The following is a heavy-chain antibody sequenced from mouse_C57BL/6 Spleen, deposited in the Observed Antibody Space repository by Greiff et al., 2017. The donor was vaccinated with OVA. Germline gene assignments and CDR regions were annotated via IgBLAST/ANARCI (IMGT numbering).Heavy chain of an antibody. V-gene: IGHV1-85*01. Sequence: QVQLQQSGPELVKPGASVKLSCKASGYTFTSYDINWVKQRPGQGLEWIGWIYPRDGSTKYNEKFKGKATLTVDTSSSTPYMQLHTLTSADSAVYFCARTITTVYWGQGTTLTVSS. D-gene: IGHD1-1*01. J-gene: IGHJ2*01. CDR1: GYTFTSYD. CDR3: ARTITTVY. CDR2: IYPRDGST.